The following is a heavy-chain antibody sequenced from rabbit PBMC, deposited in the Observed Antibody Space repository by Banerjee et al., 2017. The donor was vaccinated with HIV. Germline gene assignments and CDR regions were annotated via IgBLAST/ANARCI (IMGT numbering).Heavy chain of an antibody. V-gene: IGHV1S40*01. J-gene: IGHJ4*01. CDR1: GFSFSSSW. Sequence: QSLEESGGDLVKPGASLTLTCTASGFSFSSSWMCWVRQAPGKGLEWIACINTSSGNTVYASWAKGRFTISKTSSTTVTLQMTSLTAADTATYFCARDLAGVIGWNFNLWGPGTLVTVS. CDR3: ARDLAGVIGWNFNL. D-gene: IGHD4-1*01. CDR2: INTSSGNT.